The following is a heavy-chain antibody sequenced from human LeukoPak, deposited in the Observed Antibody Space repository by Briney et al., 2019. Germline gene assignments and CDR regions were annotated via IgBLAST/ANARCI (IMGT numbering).Heavy chain of an antibody. D-gene: IGHD2-15*01. CDR2: INLNSGST. CDR3: ARGCSGGNCYVIDY. V-gene: IGHV1-46*01. Sequence: EASVKVSCKASGYTFTSYYMHWVRQAPGQGLEWMALINLNSGSTTYAQKFQDRVTVTRDTSTSTVYMELSSLRSEDTAVYYCARGCSGGNCYVIDYWGQGTLVTVSS. J-gene: IGHJ4*02. CDR1: GYTFTSYY.